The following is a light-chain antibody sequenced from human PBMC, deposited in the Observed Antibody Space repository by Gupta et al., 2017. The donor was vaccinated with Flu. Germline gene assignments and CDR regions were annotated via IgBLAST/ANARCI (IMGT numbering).Light chain of an antibody. CDR3: AAWDDSRNGWV. J-gene: IGLJ3*02. CDR2: TNS. Sequence: RVNISCSGSNSNIGSNTVNRYQQLPGTAPKLLMYTNSQRHSGVPDRFSGSKSGTSASLAISGLRCDDEADYYCAAWDDSRNGWVFGGGTKLTVL. CDR1: NSNIGSNT. V-gene: IGLV1-44*01.